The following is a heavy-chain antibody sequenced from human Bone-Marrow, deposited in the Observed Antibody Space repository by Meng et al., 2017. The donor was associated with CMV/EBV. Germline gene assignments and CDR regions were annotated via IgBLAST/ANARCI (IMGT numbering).Heavy chain of an antibody. V-gene: IGHV3-9*01. CDR3: ARASGRIAAWDQ. Sequence: SLKISCAASGFTFDDYAMHWVRQAPGKGLEWVSGISWNSGSIGYADSVKGRFTISRDNAKNSLYLQMNSLRAEDTALYYCARASGRIAAWDQWGQGTLVTFSS. J-gene: IGHJ4*02. D-gene: IGHD6-6*01. CDR2: ISWNSGSI. CDR1: GFTFDDYA.